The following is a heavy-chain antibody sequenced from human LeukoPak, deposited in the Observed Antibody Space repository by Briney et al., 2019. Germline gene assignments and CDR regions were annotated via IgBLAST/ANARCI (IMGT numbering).Heavy chain of an antibody. CDR1: GLTFNSYW. CDR2: INSEGSST. V-gene: IGHV3-74*01. Sequence: GRSLRLSCAASGLTFNSYWTHWVREAPGKGLVEDTRINSEGSSTSYADSVKGRFTISRDNAKNTLYLQMNSLRAEDTAVYYCARDLTNTAMVKALDYWGQGTLVTVSS. D-gene: IGHD5-18*01. J-gene: IGHJ4*02. CDR3: ARDLTNTAMVKALDY.